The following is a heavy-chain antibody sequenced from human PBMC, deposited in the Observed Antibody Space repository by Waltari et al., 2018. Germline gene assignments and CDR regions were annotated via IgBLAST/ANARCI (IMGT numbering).Heavy chain of an antibody. CDR2: ISGSGSTI. Sequence: EVQLAESGGGLVQPGGSLRLSCVASGFTFSNFEMNWVRQAPGKGLEWVSYISGSGSTIYFADSVKGRFTISRDNAKNSLYLQMNSLRAEDTAVYYCARSGGEWLSPYYYYYGMDVWGQGTTVTVSS. D-gene: IGHD3-3*01. V-gene: IGHV3-48*03. J-gene: IGHJ6*02. CDR1: GFTFSNFE. CDR3: ARSGGEWLSPYYYYYGMDV.